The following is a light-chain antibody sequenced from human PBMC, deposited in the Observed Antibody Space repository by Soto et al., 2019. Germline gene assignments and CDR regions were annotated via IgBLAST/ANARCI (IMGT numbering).Light chain of an antibody. CDR3: QQYGSSGT. Sequence: EIVMTQSPGTLSLSPGERATLSCRASQSVSNNYLAWYQQQPGQAPRLLIYGASNRATGIPDRFSGSGSGTDFTLSISRLEPEDFAVYYCQQYGSSGTLGQGTKVDIK. J-gene: IGKJ1*01. V-gene: IGKV3-20*01. CDR1: QSVSNNY. CDR2: GAS.